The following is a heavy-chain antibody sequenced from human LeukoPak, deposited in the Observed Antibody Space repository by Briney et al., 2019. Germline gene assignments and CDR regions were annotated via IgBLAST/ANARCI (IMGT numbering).Heavy chain of an antibody. CDR1: XFTFXSXX. J-gene: IGHJ4*02. V-gene: IGHV3-74*03. CDR3: ARDRGVRGPPFDY. D-gene: IGHD3-10*01. CDR2: IKSDGITT. Sequence: XAXXFTFXSXXMHWXXXVPGXXLVXXXXIKSDGITTTYADSVKGRFTISRDNAKNTMYLQMNSLRAEDTAVHYCARDRGVRGPPFDYWGQGTLVTVSS.